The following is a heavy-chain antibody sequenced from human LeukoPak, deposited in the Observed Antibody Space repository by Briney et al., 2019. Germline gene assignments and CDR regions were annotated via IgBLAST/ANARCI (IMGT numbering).Heavy chain of an antibody. CDR1: GYTFTGYY. Sequence: ASVKVSCKASGYTFTGYYMHWVRQATGQGLEWMGWMNPNSGNTGYAQKFQGRVTTTRNTSISTAYMELSSLRSEDTAVYYCARGPYYYDSSGELMDYWGQGTLVTVSS. V-gene: IGHV1-8*02. D-gene: IGHD3-22*01. CDR3: ARGPYYYDSSGELMDY. CDR2: MNPNSGNT. J-gene: IGHJ4*02.